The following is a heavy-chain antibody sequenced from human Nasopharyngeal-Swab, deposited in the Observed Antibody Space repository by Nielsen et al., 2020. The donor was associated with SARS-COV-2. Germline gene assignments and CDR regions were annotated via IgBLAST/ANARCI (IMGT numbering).Heavy chain of an antibody. CDR1: GFTFNNYG. J-gene: IGHJ4*02. D-gene: IGHD3-22*01. Sequence: GGSLRLSCAVSGFTFNNYGMHWVRQAPGKGLEWVAVIWYGGSEKHYADSVRGRFTIPRDNPKNTLYLQMNSLRAEDTAIYYCGRDRYYDSSGFDYWGQGTLVSVSS. V-gene: IGHV3-33*01. CDR2: IWYGGSEK. CDR3: GRDRYYDSSGFDY.